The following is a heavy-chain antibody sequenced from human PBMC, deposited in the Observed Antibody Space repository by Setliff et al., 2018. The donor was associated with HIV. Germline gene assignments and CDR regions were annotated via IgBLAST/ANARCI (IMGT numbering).Heavy chain of an antibody. CDR1: GFTVSGYW. V-gene: IGHV3-7*01. CDR3: AAVFTGEPGRSLDY. J-gene: IGHJ4*02. CDR2: IKQDGSER. Sequence: GGSLRLSCAASGFTVSGYWMSWVRQAPGKGLEWVANIKQDGSERYYVDSVKGRFTISRDNAKNSQYLLMSGLRAEDTAVYYCAAVFTGEPGRSLDYWGQGTPVTVSS. D-gene: IGHD2-15*01.